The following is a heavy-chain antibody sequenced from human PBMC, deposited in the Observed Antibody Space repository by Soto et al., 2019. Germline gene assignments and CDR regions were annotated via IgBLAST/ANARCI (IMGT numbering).Heavy chain of an antibody. Sequence: GGSLRLSCAASGFPFNSYAMTWVRQAPGKGLEWVSVISRSGGSTYYADSVKGRFTISRDTSKNTLYLQMNSRRGEDTAVYYCAKAICGGDCYPIWYYGLDVWGPGTTVTVSS. J-gene: IGHJ6*02. V-gene: IGHV3-23*01. CDR3: AKAICGGDCYPIWYYGLDV. D-gene: IGHD2-21*02. CDR1: GFPFNSYA. CDR2: ISRSGGST.